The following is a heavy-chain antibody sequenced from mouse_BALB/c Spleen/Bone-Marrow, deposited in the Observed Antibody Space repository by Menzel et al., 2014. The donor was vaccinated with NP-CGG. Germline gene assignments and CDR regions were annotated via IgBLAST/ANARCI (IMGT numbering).Heavy chain of an antibody. CDR1: GYTFTSYW. V-gene: IGHV1S81*02. CDR3: ARGGFDY. Sequence: QVQLQQSGAELVKPGASVKLSCKASGYTFTSYWMHWVKQRPGQGLEWIGEINPSNGRTNYNEKFKSKATLTVDKSSSPAYMQHSSLTSEDSAVYYCARGGFDYWGQGTTLTVSS. CDR2: INPSNGRT. J-gene: IGHJ2*01.